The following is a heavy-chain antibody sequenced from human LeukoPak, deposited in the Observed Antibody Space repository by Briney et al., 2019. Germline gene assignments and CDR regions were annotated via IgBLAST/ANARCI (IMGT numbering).Heavy chain of an antibody. V-gene: IGHV1-69*05. J-gene: IGHJ4*02. D-gene: IGHD6-13*01. Sequence: VASVKVSCKASGGTFSSYAISWVRQAPGQGLEWMGGIIPIFGAANYAQKFQGRVTITTDESTSTAYMELSSLRSEDTAVYYCARQAAAGILFRDGVEFDYWGQGTLVTVSS. CDR2: IIPIFGAA. CDR1: GGTFSSYA. CDR3: ARQAAAGILFRDGVEFDY.